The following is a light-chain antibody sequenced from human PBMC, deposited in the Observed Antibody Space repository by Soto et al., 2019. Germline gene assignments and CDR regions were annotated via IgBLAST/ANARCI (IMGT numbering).Light chain of an antibody. V-gene: IGLV1-40*01. J-gene: IGLJ1*01. CDR1: SSNIGAGYG. CDR3: QSYDSRLSGYV. Sequence: QSVLTQPPSVSGAPGQRLTISCTGSSSNIGAGYGVHWYQQLPGRAPKLLIHNYVNRPSGVPDRFSGSKSGTSASLAITGLQGEDEGDYYCQSYDSRLSGYVFGTGTKVTVL. CDR2: NYV.